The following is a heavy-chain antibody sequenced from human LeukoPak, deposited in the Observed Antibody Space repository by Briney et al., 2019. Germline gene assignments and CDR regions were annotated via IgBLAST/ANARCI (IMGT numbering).Heavy chain of an antibody. CDR3: ARESTLGWFDP. J-gene: IGHJ5*02. CDR1: GFTVSSNY. V-gene: IGHV3-53*01. CDR2: IYSGGST. Sequence: GGSLRLSCAASGFTVSSNYMNWVRQAPGKGLEWVSVIYSGGSTYYADSVKGRFTIFRDNSKNTLYLQMNSLRAEDTAMYYCARESTLGWFDPWGQGTLVTVSS.